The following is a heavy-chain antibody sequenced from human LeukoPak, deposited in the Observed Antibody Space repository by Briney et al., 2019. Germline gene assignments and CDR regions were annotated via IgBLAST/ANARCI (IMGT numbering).Heavy chain of an antibody. CDR3: ARGPPLTGSNFWYFDL. CDR1: GFIVSNYE. CDR2: LGTAGDS. V-gene: IGHV3-13*01. D-gene: IGHD7-27*01. J-gene: IGHJ2*01. Sequence: GGSLRLSCAASGFIVSNYEMHWVRQAVGKGLEWVSALGTAGDSFYPDSVKGRFTISRDASKNSLFLQMCDLRAGDTAVYYCARGPPLTGSNFWYFDLWGRGTLVSVSS.